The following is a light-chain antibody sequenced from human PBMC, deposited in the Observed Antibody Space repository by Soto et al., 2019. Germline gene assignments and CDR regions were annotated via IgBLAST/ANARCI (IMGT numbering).Light chain of an antibody. CDR3: QQTYDVPLT. CDR2: AAS. Sequence: DIQMTQFPSSLSASVGDRVTITCRTSQRVTNYLNWYQQKPGKAPNLLISAASTLQSGVPSRCSGSGTGTDFTLTISSLQPEDFATYYCQQTYDVPLTFGGGTKVEIK. V-gene: IGKV1-39*01. CDR1: QRVTNY. J-gene: IGKJ4*01.